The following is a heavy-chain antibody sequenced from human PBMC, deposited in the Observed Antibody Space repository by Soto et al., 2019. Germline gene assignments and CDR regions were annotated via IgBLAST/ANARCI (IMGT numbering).Heavy chain of an antibody. D-gene: IGHD5-18*01. CDR3: SKDGDSAMDSFDY. CDR1: GFTFNTYG. CDR2: MSYDGSKK. J-gene: IGHJ4*02. V-gene: IGHV3-30*18. Sequence: QVQLVESGGGVVQPGRSLRLSCAASGFTFNTYGMHWVRQAPGKGLEWVALMSYDGSKKYYADSVKGRFTISRDNSKNTLYLQMNSLSAEDTAVYYCSKDGDSAMDSFDYWGQGALVTVSS.